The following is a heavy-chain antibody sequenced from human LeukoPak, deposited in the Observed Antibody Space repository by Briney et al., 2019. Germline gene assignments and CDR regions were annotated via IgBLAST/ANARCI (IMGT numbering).Heavy chain of an antibody. CDR2: ISSSSSYT. D-gene: IGHD2-15*01. Sequence: GGSLRLSCAAPGFTFSDYYMSWIRQAPGKGLEWVSYISSSSSYTNYADSVKGRFTISRDNAKNSLYLQMNSLRAEDTAVYYCAREGSVVAATLLDYWGQGTPVTVSS. CDR1: GFTFSDYY. V-gene: IGHV3-11*05. J-gene: IGHJ4*02. CDR3: AREGSVVAATLLDY.